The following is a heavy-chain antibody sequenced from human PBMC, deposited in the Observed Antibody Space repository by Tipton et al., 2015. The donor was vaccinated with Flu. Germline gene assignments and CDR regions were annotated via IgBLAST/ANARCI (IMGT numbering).Heavy chain of an antibody. V-gene: IGHV3-23*01. CDR1: AFDLRANY. J-gene: IGHJ4*02. CDR3: AKVIPELVAGLDS. Sequence: SLRLSCAISAFDLRANYVSWVRQAPGKGLEWVSAVSGGGAITYLADSVKGRFTISRDNSKNMLYLQMNSLRADDTAVYSCAKVIPELVAGLDSWGQGTLVTVAS. D-gene: IGHD6-19*01. CDR2: VSGGGAIT.